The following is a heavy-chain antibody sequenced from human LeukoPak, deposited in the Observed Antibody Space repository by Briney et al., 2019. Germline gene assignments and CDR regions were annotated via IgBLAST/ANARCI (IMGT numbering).Heavy chain of an antibody. J-gene: IGHJ6*03. D-gene: IGHD3-3*01. V-gene: IGHV4-34*01. CDR3: ARGRVLRTNYYYMDV. Sequence: PSETLSLTCAVHGGSFSGYYWSWIRQPPGKGLEWIGEINHSGSTNYNPSLKSRVTISVDTSKNQFSLKLSSVTAADTAVYYCARGRVLRTNYYYMDVWGKGTTVTVSS. CDR2: INHSGST. CDR1: GGSFSGYY.